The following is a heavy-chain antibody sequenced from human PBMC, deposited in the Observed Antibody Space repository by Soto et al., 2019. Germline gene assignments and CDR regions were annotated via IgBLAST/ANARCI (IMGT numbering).Heavy chain of an antibody. CDR3: ATDSSGWYYFDY. J-gene: IGHJ4*02. CDR1: GYTFTSYA. D-gene: IGHD6-19*01. Sequence: ASVEVSCKASGYTFTSYAMHWVRQAPGQRLEWMGWINAGNGNTKYSQKFQGRVTITRDTSASTAYMELSSLRSEDTAVYYCATDSSGWYYFDYWGQGTLVTVSS. CDR2: INAGNGNT. V-gene: IGHV1-3*01.